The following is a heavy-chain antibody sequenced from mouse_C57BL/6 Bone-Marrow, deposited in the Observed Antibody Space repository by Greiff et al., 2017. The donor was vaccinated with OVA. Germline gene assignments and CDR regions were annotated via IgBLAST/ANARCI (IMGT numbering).Heavy chain of an antibody. Sequence: VQLQQSGAELVKPGASVTISCKASGYAFSSYWMNWVKQRPGKGLEWIGQIYPGDGDTNYNGKFKGKATLTADKSSSTAYMQLSSLTSEDSAVYFCARRNYDYPFAYWGQGTLVTVSA. D-gene: IGHD2-4*01. CDR3: ARRNYDYPFAY. V-gene: IGHV1-80*01. J-gene: IGHJ3*01. CDR2: IYPGDGDT. CDR1: GYAFSSYW.